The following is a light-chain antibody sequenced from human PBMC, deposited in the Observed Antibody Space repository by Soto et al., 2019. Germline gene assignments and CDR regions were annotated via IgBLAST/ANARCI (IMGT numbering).Light chain of an antibody. Sequence: QSVLTQPASVSGSPGQSITISCTGTSSDVGRYNLVSWYQQHPGKAPKLMIYEVSKRPSGVSNRCSGSKSGNTASLTISGLQAEDEADYCCCSYAGSSTLVFGGGTKVTVL. CDR1: SSDVGRYNL. V-gene: IGLV2-23*02. CDR3: CSYAGSSTLV. CDR2: EVS. J-gene: IGLJ2*01.